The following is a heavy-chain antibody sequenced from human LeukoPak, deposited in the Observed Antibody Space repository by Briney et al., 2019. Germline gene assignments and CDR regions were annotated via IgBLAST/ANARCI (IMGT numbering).Heavy chain of an antibody. V-gene: IGHV4-34*01. J-gene: IGHJ4*02. CDR3: ERDPTTVMTVPWYFDT. Sequence: PSETLSLTCAVYDGSFTGYFWNWIRQSPGKGLEWIGEINHRGSTNYNPSLKSRLTISVDTSKNQFSLRLTSVTAADTGVYFCERDPTTVMTVPWYFDTWGQGTLVTVSS. D-gene: IGHD4-11*01. CDR1: DGSFTGYF. CDR2: INHRGST.